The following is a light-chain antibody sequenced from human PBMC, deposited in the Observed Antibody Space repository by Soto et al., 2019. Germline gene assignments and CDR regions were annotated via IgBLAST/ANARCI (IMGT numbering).Light chain of an antibody. CDR3: HQYYGSPPRT. J-gene: IGKJ1*01. V-gene: IGKV4-1*01. CDR2: WGF. CDR1: QSVLYSSNNKNY. Sequence: DIVMTQSPDSLGVSLGERATINCKSSQSVLYSSNNKNYLAWYQQKPGQSPKLLISWGFIRESGVPDRFSGSGSGTDFTLTISSLQAGDVAVYYCHQYYGSPPRTFGQGTKVEIK.